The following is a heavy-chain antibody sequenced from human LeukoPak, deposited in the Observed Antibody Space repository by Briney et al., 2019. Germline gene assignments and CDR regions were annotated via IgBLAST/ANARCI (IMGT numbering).Heavy chain of an antibody. J-gene: IGHJ4*02. D-gene: IGHD6-13*01. CDR1: GYTFTAYY. CDR3: GRDRIGVAGQDY. Sequence: GASVKISCKASGYTFTAYYMHWVRQAPRQGLEWMGWIDPDSGDTKYAQSFQGRVTMTTDTSISAVFMELSRLRSDDMAVYFCGRDRIGVAGQDYWGPGTLVIVSS. CDR2: IDPDSGDT. V-gene: IGHV1-2*02.